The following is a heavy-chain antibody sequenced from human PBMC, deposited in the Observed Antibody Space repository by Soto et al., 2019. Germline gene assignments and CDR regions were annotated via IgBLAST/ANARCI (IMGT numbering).Heavy chain of an antibody. CDR1: GGSISSSSYY. CDR2: IYYSGST. V-gene: IGHV4-39*01. D-gene: IGHD6-13*01. Sequence: SETLSLTCTVSGGSISSSSYYWGWIRQPPGKGLEWIGSIYYSGSTYYNPSLKSRVTISVDTSKNQFSLKLSSVTAADTAVYYCARSPYSSSFYWLDPWGQGTLVTVSS. CDR3: ARSPYSSSFYWLDP. J-gene: IGHJ5*02.